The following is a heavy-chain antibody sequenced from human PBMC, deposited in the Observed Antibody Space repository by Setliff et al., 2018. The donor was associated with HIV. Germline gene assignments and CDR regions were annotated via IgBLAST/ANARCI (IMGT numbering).Heavy chain of an antibody. J-gene: IGHJ6*02. D-gene: IGHD3-9*01. CDR3: ARESQQYYDILTGFNYYYGMDV. CDR2: IYYSGST. Sequence: SLTLPFTCYASGGSLSAYSWSWVRQPPGKGLEWIGYIYYSGSTNYNPSLRSRVTISVDTSKNQVSLRLTSVTSADTALYYCARESQQYYDILTGFNYYYGMDVWGRGITVPSP. V-gene: IGHV4-59*01. CDR1: GGSLSAYS.